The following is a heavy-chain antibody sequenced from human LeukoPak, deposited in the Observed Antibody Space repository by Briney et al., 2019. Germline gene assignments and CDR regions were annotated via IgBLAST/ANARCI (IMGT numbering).Heavy chain of an antibody. CDR2: ISGSGGGT. Sequence: PAGGSLRLSCAASGFTFSSYAMSWVRQAPGKGLEWVSAISGSGGGTYYADSVKGRFTISRDNSKNTLYLQMNSLRAEDTAVYYCAKYTPVPKYYDFWSGYYNYYYYYGMDVWGQGTTVTVSS. CDR1: GFTFSSYA. D-gene: IGHD3-3*01. J-gene: IGHJ6*02. V-gene: IGHV3-23*01. CDR3: AKYTPVPKYYDFWSGYYNYYYYYGMDV.